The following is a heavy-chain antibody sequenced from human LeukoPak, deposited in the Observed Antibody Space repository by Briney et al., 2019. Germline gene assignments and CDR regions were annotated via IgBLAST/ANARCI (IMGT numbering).Heavy chain of an antibody. CDR1: GYSFTSYW. CDR3: ARSGEIYCSGGSCYFKNWFDP. Sequence: GESLKISCKGSGYSFTSYWISWVRQMPGKGLEWMGRIDPSDSYTNYSPSFQGHVTISAVKSISTAYLQWSSLKASDTAMYYCARSGEIYCSGGSCYFKNWFDPWGQGTLVTVSS. V-gene: IGHV5-10-1*01. J-gene: IGHJ5*02. D-gene: IGHD2-15*01. CDR2: IDPSDSYT.